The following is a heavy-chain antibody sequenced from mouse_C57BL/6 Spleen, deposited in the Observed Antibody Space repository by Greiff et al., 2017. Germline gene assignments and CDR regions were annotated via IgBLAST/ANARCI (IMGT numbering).Heavy chain of an antibody. D-gene: IGHD3-1*01. V-gene: IGHV1-69*01. Sequence: VQLQQPGAELVMPGASVKLSCKASGYTFTSYWMHWVKQRPGQGLEWIGEIDPSGSYTNYNQKFKGKSTLTVDKSSSTAYMQLSSLTSEDSAVYYWAREGGSGRWFAYWGKGTLVTVSA. J-gene: IGHJ3*01. CDR1: GYTFTSYW. CDR3: AREGGSGRWFAY. CDR2: IDPSGSYT.